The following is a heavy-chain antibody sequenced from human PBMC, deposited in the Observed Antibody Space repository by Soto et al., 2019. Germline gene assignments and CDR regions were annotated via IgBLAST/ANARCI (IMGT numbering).Heavy chain of an antibody. CDR2: IIPIFGTA. J-gene: IGHJ5*02. D-gene: IGHD2-2*01. CDR3: ARAGYYCSSTSCYFNWFDP. V-gene: IGHV1-69*06. CDR1: GGTFSSYA. Sequence: SVKVSCKASGGTFSSYAISWVRQAPGQGLEWMGGIIPIFGTANYAQKFQGRVTITADKSTSTAYMELSSLRSEDTAVYYCARAGYYCSSTSCYFNWFDPWGQGTLVTVSS.